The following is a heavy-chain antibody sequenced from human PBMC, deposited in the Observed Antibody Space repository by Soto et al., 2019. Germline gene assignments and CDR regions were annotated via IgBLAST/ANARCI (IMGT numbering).Heavy chain of an antibody. J-gene: IGHJ4*02. V-gene: IGHV3-30*18. CDR2: ISYDGSKR. Sequence: PGGSLRLSCAASGFTFSNYGMHWVRQAPGKGLEWVAVISYDGSKRYSPDSVKGRFTISRDNSKNTLYLQINSLRAEDTAVYYCAKGLGVAWGLPDYWGQGTLVTVSS. CDR3: AKGLGVAWGLPDY. D-gene: IGHD1-26*01. CDR1: GFTFSNYG.